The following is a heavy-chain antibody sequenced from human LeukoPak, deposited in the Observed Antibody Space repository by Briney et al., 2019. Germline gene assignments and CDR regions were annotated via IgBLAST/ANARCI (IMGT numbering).Heavy chain of an antibody. CDR3: ATVYRSSEGVNWFDP. Sequence: VASVKVSCKVSGYTLTELSMHWVRQAPGKGLEWMGGFDPEDGETIYAQKFQGRVTMTEDTSTDTAYMELSSLRSEDTAVYYCATVYRSSEGVNWFDPWGQGTLVTVSS. J-gene: IGHJ5*02. V-gene: IGHV1-24*01. CDR2: FDPEDGET. CDR1: GYTLTELS. D-gene: IGHD6-6*01.